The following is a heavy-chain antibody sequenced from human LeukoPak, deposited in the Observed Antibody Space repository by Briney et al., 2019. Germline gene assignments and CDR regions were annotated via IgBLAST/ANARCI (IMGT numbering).Heavy chain of an antibody. D-gene: IGHD2-15*01. Sequence: NPGGSLRLSCAASGFTFSSYSMNWVRQAPGKGLGWVSSISSSSSYIYYADSVKGRFTISRDNAKNSLYLQMNSLRAEDTAVYYCARDLFFGYCSGGSCDGGNWGQGTLVTVSS. J-gene: IGHJ4*02. V-gene: IGHV3-21*01. CDR1: GFTFSSYS. CDR3: ARDLFFGYCSGGSCDGGN. CDR2: ISSSSSYI.